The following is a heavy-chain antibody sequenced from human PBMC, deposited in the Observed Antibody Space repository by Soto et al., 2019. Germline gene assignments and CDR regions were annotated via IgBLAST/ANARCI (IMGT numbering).Heavy chain of an antibody. CDR3: ASPSVGYDSSGGPFDY. J-gene: IGHJ4*02. CDR2: IIPIFGTA. V-gene: IGHV1-69*01. CDR1: GGTFSSYA. D-gene: IGHD3-22*01. Sequence: QVQLVQSGAEVKKPGSSVKVSCKASGGTFSSYAISWVRQAPGQGLEWMGGIIPIFGTANYAQKFQGRVTITADESTSTAYMELSSLRSEDTALYYCASPSVGYDSSGGPFDYWGQGTLVTVSS.